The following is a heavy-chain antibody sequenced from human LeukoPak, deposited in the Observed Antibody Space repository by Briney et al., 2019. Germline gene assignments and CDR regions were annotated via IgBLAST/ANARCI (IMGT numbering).Heavy chain of an antibody. D-gene: IGHD6-13*01. CDR1: GFTFSSYG. CDR3: ARDTKQQLVRYYFDY. J-gene: IGHJ4*02. V-gene: IGHV3-33*01. CDR2: IWYDGSNK. Sequence: GGSLRLSCAASGFTFSSYGMHWVRQAPGKGLEWVAVIWYDGSNKYYADSVKGRFTISRDNSKNTLYLQVNSLRAEDTAVYYCARDTKQQLVRYYFDYWGQGTLVTVSS.